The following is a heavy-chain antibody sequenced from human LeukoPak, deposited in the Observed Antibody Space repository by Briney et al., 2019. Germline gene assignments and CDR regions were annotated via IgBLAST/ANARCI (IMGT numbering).Heavy chain of an antibody. CDR1: GGSISSYY. D-gene: IGHD3-10*01. CDR3: ARKPTLWFGEPYYFDY. V-gene: IGHV4-59*12. J-gene: IGHJ4*02. Sequence: PSETLSLTCTVSGGSISSYYWSWIRQPPGKGLEWIGYIYYSGSTNYNPSLKSRVTISVDTSKNQFSLKLSSVTAADTAVYYCARKPTLWFGEPYYFDYWGQGTLVTVSS. CDR2: IYYSGST.